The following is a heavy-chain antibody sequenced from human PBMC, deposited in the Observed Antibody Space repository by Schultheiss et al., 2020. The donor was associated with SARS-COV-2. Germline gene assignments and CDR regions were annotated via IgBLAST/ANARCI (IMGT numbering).Heavy chain of an antibody. V-gene: IGHV5-10-1*01. Sequence: GGSLRLSCKGSGYSFTSYWIGWVRQMPGKGLEWMGIIYPGDSYTNYSPSFQGHVTISADKSISTAYLQWSSLKASDTAMYYCARTYYDFWSGYYNPFYYYYYMDVWGKGTTVTVSS. CDR1: GYSFTSYW. J-gene: IGHJ6*03. D-gene: IGHD3-3*01. CDR2: IYPGDSYT. CDR3: ARTYYDFWSGYYNPFYYYYYMDV.